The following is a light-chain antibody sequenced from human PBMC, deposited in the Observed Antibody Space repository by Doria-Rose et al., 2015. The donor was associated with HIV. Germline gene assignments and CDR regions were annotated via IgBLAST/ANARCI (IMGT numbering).Light chain of an antibody. CDR2: GKN. CDR3: SSRDSSANHVL. Sequence: VVTQEPAVSVALRQTVRITCQGDSLRSSYASWYQQKPGQAPILVIYGKNNRPSGIPDRFSGSSSGNTASLTITGAQAEDEADYYCSSRDSSANHVLLGGGTKVTVL. CDR1: SLRSSY. J-gene: IGLJ2*01. V-gene: IGLV3-19*01.